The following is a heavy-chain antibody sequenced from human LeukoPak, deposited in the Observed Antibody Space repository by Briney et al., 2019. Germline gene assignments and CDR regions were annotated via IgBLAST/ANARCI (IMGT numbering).Heavy chain of an antibody. V-gene: IGHV1-46*01. J-gene: IGHJ4*02. CDR2: INPSGGST. Sequence: ASVKVSCKASGYTFTSCYMHWVRQAPGQGLEWMGIINPSGGSTSYAQKFQGRVTMTRDTSTSTVYMELSSLRSEDTAVYYCARDQYPGLFDYWGQGTLVTVSS. D-gene: IGHD2-2*01. CDR1: GYTFTSCY. CDR3: ARDQYPGLFDY.